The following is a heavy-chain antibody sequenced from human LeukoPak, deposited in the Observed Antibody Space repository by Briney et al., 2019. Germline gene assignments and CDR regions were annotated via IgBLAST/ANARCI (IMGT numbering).Heavy chain of an antibody. CDR2: ISGSSGST. V-gene: IGHV3-23*01. J-gene: IGHJ4*02. Sequence: PGGSLRLSCAASGFTFSSYAMSWVRQAPGKGLEWVSAISGSSGSTYYADSVKGRFTISRDNSKNTLYLQMNSLRAEDTAVYYCAKDNWVAWYYDFWSGYSEDYWGQGTLVTVSS. CDR3: AKDNWVAWYYDFWSGYSEDY. CDR1: GFTFSSYA. D-gene: IGHD3-3*01.